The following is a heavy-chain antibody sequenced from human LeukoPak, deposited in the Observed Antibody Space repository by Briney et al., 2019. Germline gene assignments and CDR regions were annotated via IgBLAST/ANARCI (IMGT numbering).Heavy chain of an antibody. CDR1: GYTFTSYY. D-gene: IGHD1-1*01. J-gene: IGHJ4*02. Sequence: ASVKVSCKASGYTFTSYYMHWVRQAPGQGLEWMGIINPSGGSTSYAQRFQGRVTMTRDTSTSTVYMELSSLRSEDTAVYYCARRDRNDALDYWGQGTLVTVSS. CDR2: INPSGGST. V-gene: IGHV1-46*01. CDR3: ARRDRNDALDY.